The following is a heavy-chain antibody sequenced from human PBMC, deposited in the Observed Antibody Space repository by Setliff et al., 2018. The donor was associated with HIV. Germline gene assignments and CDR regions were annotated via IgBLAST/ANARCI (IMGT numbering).Heavy chain of an antibody. V-gene: IGHV3-15*01. CDR1: GFTFSKVW. Sequence: GGSLRLSCGASGFTFSKVWFSRVRQTPGNGLEWVGRIKSKSDGETTDYAAPVKGRFSVSRDDAGSTVYLQMTSLKTEDTGVYYCAADVPNFSDDYIPIDYWGRGTLVTVSS. CDR2: IKSKSDGETT. CDR3: AADVPNFSDDYIPIDY. J-gene: IGHJ4*02. D-gene: IGHD4-4*01.